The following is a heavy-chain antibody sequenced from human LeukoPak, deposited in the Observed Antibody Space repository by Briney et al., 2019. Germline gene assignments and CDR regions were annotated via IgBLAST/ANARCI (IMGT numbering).Heavy chain of an antibody. V-gene: IGHV1-69*04. CDR2: IIPILGIA. CDR1: GGTFSSYA. D-gene: IGHD3-16*02. J-gene: IGHJ5*02. Sequence: SVKVSCKASGGTFSSYAISWVRQAPGQGLEWMGRIIPILGIANYAQKFQGRVTITADKSTSTAYMELSSLRSEDTAVYYCARLRVIENWFDPWGQGTLVTVSS. CDR3: ARLRVIENWFDP.